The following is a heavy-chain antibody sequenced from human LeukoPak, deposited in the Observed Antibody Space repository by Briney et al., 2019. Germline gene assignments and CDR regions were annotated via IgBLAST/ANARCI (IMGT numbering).Heavy chain of an antibody. CDR3: ARLTRSGTAFDI. CDR1: GYTLTNYY. CDR2: SNPNGGST. Sequence: RASVKVSCKASGYTLTNYYIHWVRPAPGQGLEWMGISNPNGGSTSYAQQFQGRVTMTRDTSTSTVYMELTSLRSEDTALYYCARLTRSGTAFDIWGQGTMVTVSS. V-gene: IGHV1-46*01. D-gene: IGHD3-3*01. J-gene: IGHJ3*02.